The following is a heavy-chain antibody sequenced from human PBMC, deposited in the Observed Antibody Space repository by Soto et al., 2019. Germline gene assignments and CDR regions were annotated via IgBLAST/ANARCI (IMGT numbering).Heavy chain of an antibody. CDR3: ARDDEGGSDCDLGY. J-gene: IGHJ4*02. D-gene: IGHD1-26*01. CDR2: INSDGSST. Sequence: GSLRLSRAASGFTFSRYLIYWVRQVPGKGLVWVSRINSDGSSTSYADSVKGRFTTSRDNSKNTMYLQMNSLSVEDTAVYYCARDDEGGSDCDLGYWGQGALVTVSS. CDR1: GFTFSRYL. V-gene: IGHV3-74*01.